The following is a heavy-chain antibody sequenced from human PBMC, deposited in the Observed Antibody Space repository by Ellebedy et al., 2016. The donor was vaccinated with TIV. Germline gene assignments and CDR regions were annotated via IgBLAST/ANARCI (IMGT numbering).Heavy chain of an antibody. CDR3: ARHVVAAASPMTYDAFDI. CDR2: IYYSGST. V-gene: IGHV4-39*01. D-gene: IGHD6-13*01. Sequence: MPSETLSLTCTVSGGSISSSSYYWGWIRQPPGKGLEWIGSIYYSGSTYYKPSLKSRVTISVDTSKNQFSLKLSSVTAADTAVYYCARHVVAAASPMTYDAFDIWGQGTMVTVSS. J-gene: IGHJ3*02. CDR1: GGSISSSSYY.